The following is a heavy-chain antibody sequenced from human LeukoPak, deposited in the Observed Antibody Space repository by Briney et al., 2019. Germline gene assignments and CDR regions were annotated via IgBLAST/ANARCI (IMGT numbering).Heavy chain of an antibody. CDR2: ISSSGRTI. J-gene: IGHJ4*02. CDR1: GFTFSKYE. Sequence: GGSLRLSCAASGFTFSKYEMNWVRQAPGKGLEWVSYISSSGRTIYYADSVKGRFTISRDNAKNSLYLQMNSLRAEDTAVYYCARLEDSGYDLNYWGQGTLVTVSS. V-gene: IGHV3-48*03. CDR3: ARLEDSGYDLNY. D-gene: IGHD5-12*01.